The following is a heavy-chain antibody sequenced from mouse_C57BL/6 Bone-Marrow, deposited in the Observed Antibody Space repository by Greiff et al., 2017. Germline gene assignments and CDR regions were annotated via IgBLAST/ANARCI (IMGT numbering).Heavy chain of an antibody. V-gene: IGHV1-5*01. CDR3: TRRGWLRLSYVDY. D-gene: IGHD3-2*02. Sequence: EVQRVESGTVLARPGASVKMSCKTSGYTFTSYWMHWVKQRPGQGLEWIGAIYPGNSDTSYNQKFKGKAKLTAVTSASTAYMELSSLTNEDSAVYYCTRRGWLRLSYVDYWGQGTTLTVSS. J-gene: IGHJ2*01. CDR1: GYTFTSYW. CDR2: IYPGNSDT.